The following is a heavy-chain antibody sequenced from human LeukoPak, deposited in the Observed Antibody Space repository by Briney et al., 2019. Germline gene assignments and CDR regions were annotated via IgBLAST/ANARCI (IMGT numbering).Heavy chain of an antibody. D-gene: IGHD3-22*01. J-gene: IGHJ4*02. V-gene: IGHV4-39*07. CDR2: INHSGST. CDR1: GGSISGSSYY. Sequence: SETLSLTCTVSGGSISGSSYYWGWIRQPPGKGLEWIGEINHSGSTNYNPSLKSRVTISVDTSKNQFSLKLSSVTAADTAVYYCAIFYDSSGYYYFDYWGQGTLVTVSS. CDR3: AIFYDSSGYYYFDY.